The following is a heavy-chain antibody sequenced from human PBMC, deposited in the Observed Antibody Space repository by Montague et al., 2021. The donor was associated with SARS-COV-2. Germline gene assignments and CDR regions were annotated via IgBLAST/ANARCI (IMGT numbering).Heavy chain of an antibody. CDR2: INHSGRT. CDR1: GGSFSGYY. D-gene: IGHD3-3*01. V-gene: IGHV4-34*01. Sequence: SETLSLTCTVSGGSFSGYYWTWIRQPPEKGLEWLGHINHSGRTNNNPSLKSRVIISVGTAKKQFSLKLRSVTAADTAVYYCARGGSAVWSVTVGAELDYWGQGTLVIVSS. J-gene: IGHJ4*02. CDR3: ARGGSAVWSVTVGAELDY.